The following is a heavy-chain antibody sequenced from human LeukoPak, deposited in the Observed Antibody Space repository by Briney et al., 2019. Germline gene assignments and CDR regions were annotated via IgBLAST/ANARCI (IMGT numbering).Heavy chain of an antibody. V-gene: IGHV1-46*01. CDR1: GYTFTSYY. CDR2: INPSGGST. CDR3: ARGRGNIVVVPAAMPALNWFDP. J-gene: IGHJ5*02. D-gene: IGHD2-2*01. Sequence: GASVKVSCKASGYTFTSYYMHWVRQAPGQGLEWMGIINPSGGSTSYAQKFQGRVTMTRDTSTSTVYMELSSLRSEDTAVYYCARGRGNIVVVPAAMPALNWFDPWGQGTPVTVSS.